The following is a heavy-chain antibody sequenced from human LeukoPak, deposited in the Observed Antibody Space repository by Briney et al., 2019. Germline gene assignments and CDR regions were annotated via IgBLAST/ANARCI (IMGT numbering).Heavy chain of an antibody. Sequence: GGSLRLSCAASGFTFSRYWTHWLRQAPGKGLVWVSRISTDGSSTSYADSVKGRFTISRDNGKNTLYLQMNSLRAEDTAVYYCASYLTSIPSGMDVWGQGTTVTVSS. D-gene: IGHD2/OR15-2a*01. J-gene: IGHJ6*02. CDR3: ASYLTSIPSGMDV. CDR1: GFTFSRYW. CDR2: ISTDGSST. V-gene: IGHV3-74*01.